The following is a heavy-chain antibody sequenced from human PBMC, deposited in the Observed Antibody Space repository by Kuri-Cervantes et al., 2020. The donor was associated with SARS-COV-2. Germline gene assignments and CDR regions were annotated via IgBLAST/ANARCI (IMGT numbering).Heavy chain of an antibody. J-gene: IGHJ3*02. CDR1: GYTFTSYY. V-gene: IGHV1-69*05. CDR2: IIPIFGTA. Sequence: SVKVSCKASGYTFTSYYMHWVRQAPGQGLEWMGGIIPIFGTANYAQKFQGRVTITTDESTSTAYMELSSLRSEDTAVYYCARSPWYYYGSGTPEHAFDIWGQGTMVTVSS. CDR3: ARSPWYYYGSGTPEHAFDI. D-gene: IGHD3-10*01.